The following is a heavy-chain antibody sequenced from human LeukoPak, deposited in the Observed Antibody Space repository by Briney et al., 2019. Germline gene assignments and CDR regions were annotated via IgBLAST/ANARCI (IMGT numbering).Heavy chain of an antibody. V-gene: IGHV4-39*01. CDR3: ARQGSGWYFDY. CDR2: IYHSGST. J-gene: IGHJ4*02. CDR1: GGSISSSSYY. D-gene: IGHD6-19*01. Sequence: KPSETLSLTCTVSGGSISSSSYYWGWIRQPPGKGLEWIGSIYHSGSTYYNPSLKSRVTISVDTSKNQFSLKLSSVTAADTAVYYCARQGSGWYFDYWGQGTLVTVSS.